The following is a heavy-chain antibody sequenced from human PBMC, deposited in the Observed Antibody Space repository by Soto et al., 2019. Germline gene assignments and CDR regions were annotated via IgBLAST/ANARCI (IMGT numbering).Heavy chain of an antibody. CDR3: ARDWVHERWLDP. Sequence: PSETLSLTCTVSGDSMNSGDYYWSRIRQPPGKGLEWIGYIFYSGSTYYNPSLKSRVTISGDMSKNQFSLNLRSVTAADTAVYFCARDWVHERWLDPWGQGALVTVSS. D-gene: IGHD1-1*01. V-gene: IGHV4-30-4*01. CDR1: GDSMNSGDYY. J-gene: IGHJ5*02. CDR2: IFYSGST.